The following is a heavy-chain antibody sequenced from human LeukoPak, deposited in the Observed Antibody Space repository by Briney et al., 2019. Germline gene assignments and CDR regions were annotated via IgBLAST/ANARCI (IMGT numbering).Heavy chain of an antibody. J-gene: IGHJ4*02. CDR1: GFTLDDYG. V-gene: IGHV3-20*04. Sequence: GGSLRLSCAASGFTLDDYGMSWVRQAPGKGLEWVSGIGWSGSSTGYADSVKGRFTISMDNAKNSLYLQLNSQRAEDTAFYYCARDRASGWYRGDYDYWGQGTLVTVSS. CDR2: IGWSGSST. D-gene: IGHD6-19*01. CDR3: ARDRASGWYRGDYDY.